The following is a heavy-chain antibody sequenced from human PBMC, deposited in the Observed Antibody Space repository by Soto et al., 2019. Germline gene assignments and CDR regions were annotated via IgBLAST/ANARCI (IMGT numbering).Heavy chain of an antibody. J-gene: IGHJ4*02. CDR3: AKGNYAPGY. CDR2: IIPISGTA. D-gene: IGHD1-7*01. CDR1: GGTFSSIN. V-gene: IGHV1-69*13. Sequence: WASVKVSCKASGGTFSSINIRWVRLAPGQRLEWMGGIIPISGTANYAQKFQDRVTITADESTNTVYMDLTTLRSEDTAVYFCAKGNYAPGYWGQGTLVTVSS.